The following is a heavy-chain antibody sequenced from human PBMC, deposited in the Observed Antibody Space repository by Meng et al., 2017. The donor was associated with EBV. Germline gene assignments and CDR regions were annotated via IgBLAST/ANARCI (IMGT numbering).Heavy chain of an antibody. D-gene: IGHD3-22*01. V-gene: IGHV4-34*01. Sequence: QVQLQQWGAGLLKPSETLSLTCAVYGGSFSGYYWSWIRQPPGKGLEWIGEINHSGSTNYNPSLKSRVTISVDKSKNQFSLKLSSVTAADTAVYYCARDRGGYYDSSGYYADWGQGTLVTVSS. CDR1: GGSFSGYY. CDR2: INHSGST. CDR3: ARDRGGYYDSSGYYAD. J-gene: IGHJ4*02.